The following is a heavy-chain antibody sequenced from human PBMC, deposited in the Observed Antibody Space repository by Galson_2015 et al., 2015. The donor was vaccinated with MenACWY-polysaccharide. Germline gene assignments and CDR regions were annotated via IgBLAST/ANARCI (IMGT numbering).Heavy chain of an antibody. D-gene: IGHD3-10*01. J-gene: IGHJ5*02. CDR2: IYDSGTT. Sequence: SETLSLTCTVSGGSISRTSHYWGWVRQPPGKGLEWIGSIYDSGTTYYNPSLKGRVTISIDTSKNQFSLNVTSVTAADTAVYFCARDSHYYGSGSFGWFDPWGQGIL. CDR3: ARDSHYYGSGSFGWFDP. CDR1: GGSISRTSHY. V-gene: IGHV4-39*07.